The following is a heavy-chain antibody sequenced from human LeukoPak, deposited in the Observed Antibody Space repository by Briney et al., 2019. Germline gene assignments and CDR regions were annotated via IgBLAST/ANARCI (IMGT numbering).Heavy chain of an antibody. J-gene: IGHJ4*02. Sequence: GGSLRLSCAASGFTFGSYSMNWVRQAPGKGLEWVSYISSSSSTIYYADSVKGRFTISRDNAKNSLYLQMNSLRAEDTAVYYCARVPGYYDSSGYPRPLDYWGQGTLVTVSS. CDR3: ARVPGYYDSSGYPRPLDY. D-gene: IGHD3-22*01. V-gene: IGHV3-48*01. CDR1: GFTFGSYS. CDR2: ISSSSSTI.